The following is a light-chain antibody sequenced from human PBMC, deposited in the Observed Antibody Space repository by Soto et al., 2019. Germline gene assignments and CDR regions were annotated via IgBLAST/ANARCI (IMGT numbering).Light chain of an antibody. J-gene: IGLJ2*01. Sequence: QSVLTQPPSASGTPGQRVTISCSGSSSNIGSNTVNWYQQLPGTAPKLLIYSNNQRPSGVPDRFSSSKSGTSASLAISGLQSEDEADYYCAAWDDSLRVFGGGTKLTVL. CDR2: SNN. CDR1: SSNIGSNT. V-gene: IGLV1-44*01. CDR3: AAWDDSLRV.